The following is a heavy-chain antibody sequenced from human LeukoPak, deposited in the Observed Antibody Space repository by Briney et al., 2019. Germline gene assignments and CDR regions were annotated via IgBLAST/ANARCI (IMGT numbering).Heavy chain of an antibody. V-gene: IGHV3-23*01. CDR3: AKDLVLRDIVVVPAAISLDY. CDR2: ISGSGGST. D-gene: IGHD2-2*02. CDR1: GVTFSSYA. Sequence: GASLRLSCAASGVTFSSYAMSWVRQAPGKGLEWVSAISGSGGSTYYADSVKGRFTISRDNSKNTLYLQMNSLRAEDTAVYYCAKDLVLRDIVVVPAAISLDYWGQGTLVTVSS. J-gene: IGHJ4*02.